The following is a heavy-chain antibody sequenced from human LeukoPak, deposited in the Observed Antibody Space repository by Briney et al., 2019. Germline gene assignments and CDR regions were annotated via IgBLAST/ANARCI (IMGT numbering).Heavy chain of an antibody. CDR1: GYTFTSYD. V-gene: IGHV1-8*01. D-gene: IGHD7-27*01. CDR2: MSPNSGNT. Sequence: ASVNVSCKASGYTFTSYDINWVRQATGQGLEWMGWMSPNSGNTGYAQKFQGRVTMTRSTSMSTAYMELSSLRSGDTAVYYCARGPPNWGYDYWGQGTLVTVSS. J-gene: IGHJ4*02. CDR3: ARGPPNWGYDY.